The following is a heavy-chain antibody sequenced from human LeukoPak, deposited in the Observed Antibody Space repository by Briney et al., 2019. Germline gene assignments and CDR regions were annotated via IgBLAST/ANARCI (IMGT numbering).Heavy chain of an antibody. V-gene: IGHV3-74*01. J-gene: IGHJ4*02. D-gene: IGHD4-17*01. CDR1: GFTFSNYW. CDR3: AKGGATVIDY. CDR2: INSDGSST. Sequence: GGSLRLSCAASGFTFSNYWMHWVRQAPGKGLVWVSRINSDGSSTTSADSVKGRFTISRDNAKNTLYLQMNSLRAEDTAVYYCAKGGATVIDYWGQGTLVTVSS.